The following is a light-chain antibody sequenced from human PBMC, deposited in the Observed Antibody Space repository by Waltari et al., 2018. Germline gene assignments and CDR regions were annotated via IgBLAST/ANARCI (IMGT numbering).Light chain of an antibody. J-gene: IGLJ1*01. CDR1: RSNIGSNT. Sequence: QSVLTQPPSASGTPGQRVTISCSGRRSNIGSNTLNWYQQLPGTAPKLLIYSNKQRPSGVPDRFSGSKSGTSASLAISGLQSEDEADYYCAAWDDSLNGRVFGTGTKVTVL. CDR3: AAWDDSLNGRV. V-gene: IGLV1-44*01. CDR2: SNK.